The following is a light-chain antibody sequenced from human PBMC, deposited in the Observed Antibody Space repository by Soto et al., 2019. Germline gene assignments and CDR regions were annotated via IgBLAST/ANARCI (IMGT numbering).Light chain of an antibody. CDR2: GAS. V-gene: IGKV3-20*01. CDR1: QSVTRSY. J-gene: IGKJ4*01. Sequence: EIVLTQSPGTLSLSPGERATLSCRASQSVTRSYVAWYQQKPGQAPRLLIYGASSRATGIPDRFSGSGSGTDFTLTISRLEPEDFAVYYCQQYGSSHLTFGGGTKVEIK. CDR3: QQYGSSHLT.